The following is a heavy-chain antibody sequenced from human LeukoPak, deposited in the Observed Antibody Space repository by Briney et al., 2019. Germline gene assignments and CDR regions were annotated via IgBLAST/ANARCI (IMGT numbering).Heavy chain of an antibody. CDR2: IWYDGSNK. D-gene: IGHD1-26*01. Sequence: GGSLRLSCAASGFTFSSYGMHWVRQAPGKGLEWVAVIWYDGSNKYYADSVKGRFTISRDNSKNTLYPQMNSLRAEDTAVYYCARVSGSYSVGYFDYWGQGTLVTVSS. CDR1: GFTFSSYG. J-gene: IGHJ4*02. V-gene: IGHV3-33*01. CDR3: ARVSGSYSVGYFDY.